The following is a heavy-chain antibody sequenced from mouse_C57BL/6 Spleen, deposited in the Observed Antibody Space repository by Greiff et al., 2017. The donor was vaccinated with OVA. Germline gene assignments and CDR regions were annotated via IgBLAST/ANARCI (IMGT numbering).Heavy chain of an antibody. D-gene: IGHD2-1*01. J-gene: IGHJ1*03. Sequence: EVQLVESGGGLVKPGGSLKLSCAASGFTFSSYAMSWVRQTPEKRLEWVATISDGGSYTYYPDNVKGRFTISRDNAKNNLYLQMSHLKSEDTAMYYCAREVNDYWYFDVWGTGTTVTVSS. CDR3: AREVNDYWYFDV. V-gene: IGHV5-4*01. CDR2: ISDGGSYT. CDR1: GFTFSSYA.